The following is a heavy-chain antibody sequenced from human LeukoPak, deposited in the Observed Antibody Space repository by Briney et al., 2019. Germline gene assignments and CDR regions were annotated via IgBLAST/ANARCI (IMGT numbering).Heavy chain of an antibody. D-gene: IGHD3-22*01. V-gene: IGHV3-48*01. CDR3: AREEDSSGYYGSYDYGMDV. J-gene: IGHJ6*02. CDR1: GFTFSGYS. CDR2: ISSSSTI. Sequence: GGSLRLSCAASGFTFSGYSLNWVRQAPGKGLEWVSYISSSSTIYYADSVKGRFTISRDNAKNSLYLQMNSLRAEDTAVYYCAREEDSSGYYGSYDYGMDVWGQGTTVTVSS.